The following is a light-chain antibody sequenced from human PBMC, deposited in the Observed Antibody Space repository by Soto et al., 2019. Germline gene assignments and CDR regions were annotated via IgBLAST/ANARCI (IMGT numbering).Light chain of an antibody. Sequence: EIVFTQSPATLSLSPGERAALSCGASQSVSSNYLAWYQQKPGLAPRLLIYDASRRATGIPDRFSGSGSGADFILSISRXEPEDFAVYYCQQYGSSPWTFGQGTKVDIK. CDR2: DAS. V-gene: IGKV3D-20*01. CDR1: QSVSSNY. CDR3: QQYGSSPWT. J-gene: IGKJ1*01.